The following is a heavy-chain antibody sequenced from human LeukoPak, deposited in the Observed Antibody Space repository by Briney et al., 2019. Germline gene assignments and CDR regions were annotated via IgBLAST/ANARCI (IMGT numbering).Heavy chain of an antibody. CDR1: GGSISSGSYY. CDR2: IYTSGTT. J-gene: IGHJ4*02. Sequence: SQTLSLTCTVSGGSISSGSYYWSWFRQPAGKGLEWIGHIYTSGTTNYNPSLKSRVTISVDTSKNQFSLKLSSVTAADTAVYYCASFYGSGSYFDYWGQGTLVTVSS. CDR3: ASFYGSGSYFDY. V-gene: IGHV4-61*09. D-gene: IGHD3-10*01.